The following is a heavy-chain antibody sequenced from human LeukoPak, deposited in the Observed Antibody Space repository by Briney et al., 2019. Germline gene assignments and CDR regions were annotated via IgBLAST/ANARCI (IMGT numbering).Heavy chain of an antibody. CDR3: AGLALDYYDSSGYAAY. J-gene: IGHJ4*02. CDR1: GGSFSGYY. V-gene: IGHV4-34*01. CDR2: INHSGST. Sequence: SETPSLTCAVYGGSFSGYYWSWIRQPPGKGLEWIGEINHSGSTNYNLSLKSRVTISVDTSKNQFSLKLSSVTAADTAVYYCAGLALDYYDSSGYAAYWGQGTLVTVSS. D-gene: IGHD3-22*01.